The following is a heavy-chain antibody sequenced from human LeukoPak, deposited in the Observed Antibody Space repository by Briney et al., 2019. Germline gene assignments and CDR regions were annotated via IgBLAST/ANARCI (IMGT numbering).Heavy chain of an antibody. CDR2: IYYSGIT. CDR1: GGSISTYY. J-gene: IGHJ4*02. D-gene: IGHD6-13*01. CDR3: AKRGSNTWSDFDY. Sequence: SETLSLTCTVSGGSISTYYWSWIRQPPGKGLEWIGYIYYSGITNYNPSLKSRATISVDTSKNQFSLRLNSVTAADTAVYYCAKRGSNTWSDFDYWGQGTLVTVSS. V-gene: IGHV4-59*08.